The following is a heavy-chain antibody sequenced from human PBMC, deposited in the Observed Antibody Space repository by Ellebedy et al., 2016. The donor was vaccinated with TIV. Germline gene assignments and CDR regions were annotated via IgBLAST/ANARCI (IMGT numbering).Heavy chain of an antibody. CDR2: ISSSSSTI. CDR3: ARASEWLRFDF. J-gene: IGHJ4*02. CDR1: GFTFSSYS. V-gene: IGHV3-48*01. D-gene: IGHD5-12*01. Sequence: GGSLRLSCAASGFTFSSYSMNWVRQAPGKGLEWVSYISSSSSTIYYADSVKGRFTISRDNAKNSLYLQMNSLRAEDTAVYYCARASEWLRFDFWGQGTLVTVSS.